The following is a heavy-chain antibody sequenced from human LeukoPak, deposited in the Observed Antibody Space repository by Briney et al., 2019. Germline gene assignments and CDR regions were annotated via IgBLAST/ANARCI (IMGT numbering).Heavy chain of an antibody. V-gene: IGHV1-18*01. CDR3: ARDKVVVPAAISYSEYDWFDP. Sequence: ASVKVSCKASGYTFTSYGISWVRQAPGQGLEWLGWISAYNGNTNYAQKLQGRVTMTTDTSTSTAYMELRSLRSDNTAVYYCARDKVVVPAAISYSEYDWFDPWGQGTLVTVSS. CDR1: GYTFTSYG. D-gene: IGHD2-2*01. J-gene: IGHJ5*02. CDR2: ISAYNGNT.